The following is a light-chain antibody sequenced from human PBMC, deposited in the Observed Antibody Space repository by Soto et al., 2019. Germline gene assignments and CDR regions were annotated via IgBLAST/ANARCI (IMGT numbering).Light chain of an antibody. CDR1: QSISTNY. V-gene: IGKV3-20*01. Sequence: EIVLTQSPGTLSLSPGEGATLSCRASQSISTNYLAWYQQKPGQAPRLLIYGASSRTTGIPGRFSGSGSGTDFTLTISRLEPEDFAVYYCQQYNNWWTFGQGTKVEIK. J-gene: IGKJ1*01. CDR2: GAS. CDR3: QQYNNWWT.